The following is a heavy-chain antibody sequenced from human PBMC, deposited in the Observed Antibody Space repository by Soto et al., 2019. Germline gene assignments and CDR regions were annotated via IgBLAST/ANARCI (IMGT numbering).Heavy chain of an antibody. CDR1: GFTFSDYY. J-gene: IGHJ4*02. CDR2: ISSSGSTI. D-gene: IGHD3-9*01. CDR3: ARTRNFLVYDILTGYPYYFDY. Sequence: GGSLRLSCAASGFTFSDYYMSWIRQAPGKGLEWVSYISSSGSTIYYADAVKGRFTISRDNAKNSLYLQMNSLRAEDTAVYYCARTRNFLVYDILTGYPYYFDYWGQGTLVTVSS. V-gene: IGHV3-11*01.